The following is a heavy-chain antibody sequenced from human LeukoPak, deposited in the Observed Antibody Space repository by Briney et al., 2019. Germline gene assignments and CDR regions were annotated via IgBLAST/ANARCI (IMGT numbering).Heavy chain of an antibody. CDR2: INSNSGGT. CDR3: ARGGSGSGYLYYFDS. V-gene: IGHV1-2*06. J-gene: IGHJ4*02. D-gene: IGHD3-10*01. CDR1: GYSFSDYP. Sequence: GASVKVSCKASGYSFSDYPIHWVRQAPGRGLEWMGRINSNSGGTSYAQNFQGRVTMTRDTSITTAYMEVSGLTSDDTAVYYCARGGSGSGYLYYFDSWGQGTLVSVSS.